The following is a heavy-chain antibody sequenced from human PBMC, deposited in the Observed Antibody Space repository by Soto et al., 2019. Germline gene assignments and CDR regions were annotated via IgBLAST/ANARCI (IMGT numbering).Heavy chain of an antibody. D-gene: IGHD2-21*02. Sequence: QVQLQESGPGLVKPSETLSLTCTVSGLSVTSDSYWSWIRQAPGKGLEWIGYAYYRGGTRYNPSRRSRLTTTVNTSNNQFTLSLSSQTSTDTSHYYSARNLGQANTPGHKHCVLWGQECMVSVSS. CDR3: ARNLGQANTPGHKHCVL. V-gene: IGHV4-61*01. CDR1: GLSVTSDSY. J-gene: IGHJ4*02. CDR2: AYYRGGT.